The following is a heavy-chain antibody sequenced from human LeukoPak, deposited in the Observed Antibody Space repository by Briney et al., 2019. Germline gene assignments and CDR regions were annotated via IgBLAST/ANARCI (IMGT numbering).Heavy chain of an antibody. V-gene: IGHV1-69*05. D-gene: IGHD2-2*01. CDR2: IIPIFGTA. CDR1: GGTFSSYA. CDR3: ALNAL. J-gene: IGHJ4*02. Sequence: GASVKVSCKASGGTFSSYAISWVRQAPGQGLEWMGGIIPIFGTANYAQKLQGRVTMTTDTSTSTAYMELRSLRSDDTAVYYCALNALWGQGTLVTVSS.